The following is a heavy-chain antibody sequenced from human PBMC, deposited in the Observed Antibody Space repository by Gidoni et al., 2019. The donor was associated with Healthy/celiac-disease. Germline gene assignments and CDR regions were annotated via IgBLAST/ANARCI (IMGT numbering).Heavy chain of an antibody. CDR2: ISAYNGNT. D-gene: IGHD3-22*01. V-gene: IGHV1-18*01. J-gene: IGHJ4*02. CDR1: VYTFTSSG. Sequence: QVQLVQSGAEVKKPGASVKVSCKASVYTFTSSGISWVRQAPGQGLEWMGWISAYNGNTNYAQKLQGRVTMTTDTSTSTAYMELRSLRSDDTAVYYCAREVYDSSGYRLKYYFDYWGQGTLVTVSS. CDR3: AREVYDSSGYRLKYYFDY.